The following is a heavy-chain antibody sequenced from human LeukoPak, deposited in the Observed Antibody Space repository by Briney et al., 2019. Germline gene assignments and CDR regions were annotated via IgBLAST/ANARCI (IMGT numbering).Heavy chain of an antibody. J-gene: IGHJ4*02. CDR1: GGSISSYY. D-gene: IGHD3-9*01. V-gene: IGHV4-59*08. CDR3: ARAPLFASITIFDY. Sequence: SETLSLTCTVSGGSISSYYWSWIRQLPGKGLEWIGYIYYSGSTSYNLSLKSRVTISVDTSKNQFSLKLTSVTAADTAVYYCARAPLFASITIFDYWGQGTLVTVSS. CDR2: IYYSGST.